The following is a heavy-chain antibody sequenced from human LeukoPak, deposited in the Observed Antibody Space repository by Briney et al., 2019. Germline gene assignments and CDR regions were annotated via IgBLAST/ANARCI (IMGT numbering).Heavy chain of an antibody. CDR2: IRSSGSTI. V-gene: IGHV3-11*01. Sequence: GGSLRLSCEVSGFTFSDYYMSWIRQAPGMGLEWLSYIRSSGSTIYYADSVKGRFTISRDSANNSLYLQMNGLRAEDTAVYFCARKTYGSEFYVDYWGQGTLVTVSS. CDR1: GFTFSDYY. CDR3: ARKTYGSEFYVDY. D-gene: IGHD3-10*01. J-gene: IGHJ4*02.